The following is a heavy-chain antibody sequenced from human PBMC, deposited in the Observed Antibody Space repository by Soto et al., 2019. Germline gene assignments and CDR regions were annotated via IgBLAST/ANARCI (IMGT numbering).Heavy chain of an antibody. Sequence: QVQLQESGPGLVKPSETLSLTCTVSGGSISSYYWSWIRQPPGKGLECIGYIFYRGSTNYNPSLXSXVXIXXDTSKNQFSLKLSSVTAADTAVYYCARRWGTSFDFWGQGTLVTVSS. CDR1: GGSISSYY. J-gene: IGHJ4*02. CDR2: IFYRGST. CDR3: ARRWGTSFDF. V-gene: IGHV4-59*01. D-gene: IGHD7-27*01.